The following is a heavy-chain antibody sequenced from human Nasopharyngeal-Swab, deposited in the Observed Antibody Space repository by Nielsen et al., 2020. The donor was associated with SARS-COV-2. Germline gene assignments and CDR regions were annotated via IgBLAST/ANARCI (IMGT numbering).Heavy chain of an antibody. D-gene: IGHD3-22*01. Sequence: SETLSLTSAVYGGSFTDYYWTWIRQPPGKGLDWFGVINHRGSTNYNPSLKSRVTISADTSKNQFSLNLSSVTAADTAVYYCARGLVDVNMMLVVIGFSYWLDSWGQGTLVTVSS. J-gene: IGHJ5*01. CDR1: GGSFTDYY. CDR2: INHRGST. V-gene: IGHV4-34*01. CDR3: ARGLVDVNMMLVVIGFSYWLDS.